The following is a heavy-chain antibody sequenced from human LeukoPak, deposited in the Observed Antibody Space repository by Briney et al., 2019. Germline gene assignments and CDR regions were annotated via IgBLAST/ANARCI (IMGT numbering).Heavy chain of an antibody. V-gene: IGHV1-69*05. CDR3: ARDDYYGFWSGYPPQDHYYYMDV. CDR1: GGTFSSYA. D-gene: IGHD3-3*01. Sequence: SVKVSCKASGGTFSSYAISWVRQAPGQGLEWMGRTIPIFGTANYAQKFQGRVTITTDESTSTAYMELSSLRSEDTAVYYCARDDYYGFWSGYPPQDHYYYMDVWGKGTTVTVSS. J-gene: IGHJ6*03. CDR2: TIPIFGTA.